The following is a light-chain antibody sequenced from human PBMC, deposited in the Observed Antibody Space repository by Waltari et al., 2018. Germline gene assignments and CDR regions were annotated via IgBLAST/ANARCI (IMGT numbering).Light chain of an antibody. Sequence: EIVLTHSPRTLSLSPGDRAPLSRRSSQTVSTIALSWYQQKPGQAPRVLIYSTYNRATGIPDRFSGSGSGTDFTLTINRLAPEDFAMYYCQQYDGIVVTFGGGTKVEI. J-gene: IGKJ4*01. CDR1: QTVSTIA. CDR3: QQYDGIVVT. CDR2: STY. V-gene: IGKV3-20*01.